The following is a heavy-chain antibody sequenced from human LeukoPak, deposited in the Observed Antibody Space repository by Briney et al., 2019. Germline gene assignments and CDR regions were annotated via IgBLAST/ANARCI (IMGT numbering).Heavy chain of an antibody. CDR2: ISYDGSNK. Sequence: GGSLRLSCAASGFTFSSYAMHWVRQAPGKGLEWVAVISYDGSNKYYADSVKGRFTISRDNSKSTLYLQMNSLRAEDTAVYYCARDCGLYFDYWGQGTLVTVSS. D-gene: IGHD2-21*01. CDR1: GFTFSSYA. V-gene: IGHV3-30-3*01. CDR3: ARDCGLYFDY. J-gene: IGHJ4*02.